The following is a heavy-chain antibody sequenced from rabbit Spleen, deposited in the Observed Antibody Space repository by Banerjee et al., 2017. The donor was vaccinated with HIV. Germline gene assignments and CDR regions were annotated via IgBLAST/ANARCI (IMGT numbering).Heavy chain of an antibody. D-gene: IGHD4-1*01. Sequence: QEQLEESGGGLVKPGGTLTLTCKASGIDFSSYGVSWVRQAPGKGLEWIGYIDPIFHLSTYATWVNGRFTISRDNAQNTVFLQMTSLTAADTATYFCVREVAAKFGLWGQGTLVTVS. CDR1: GIDFSSYGV. J-gene: IGHJ6*01. CDR3: VREVAAKFGL. CDR2: IDPIFHLS. V-gene: IGHV1S43*01.